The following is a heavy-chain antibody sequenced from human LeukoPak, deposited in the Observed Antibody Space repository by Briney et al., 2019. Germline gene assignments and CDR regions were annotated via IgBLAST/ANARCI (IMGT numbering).Heavy chain of an antibody. Sequence: GRSLGLSCAASGFTFSDYSMNWVRQAPGKGLEWISYIGIDSGNTNYADSVKGRFTISGDKAKNSLYLQMNSLRVEDTAVYYCARDYKYTFDNWGQGTLVTVSS. V-gene: IGHV3-48*01. CDR3: ARDYKYTFDN. CDR1: GFTFSDYS. D-gene: IGHD5-24*01. J-gene: IGHJ4*02. CDR2: IGIDSGNT.